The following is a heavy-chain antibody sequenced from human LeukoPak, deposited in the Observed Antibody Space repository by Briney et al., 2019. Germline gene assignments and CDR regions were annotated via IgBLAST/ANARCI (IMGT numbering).Heavy chain of an antibody. CDR2: ISSSGSTI. Sequence: GGSLRLSCAASGFTFSDYYMSWIRQAPGKGLEWVSYISSSGSTIYYADSVKGRFTISRDNAKNSLYLQMNSLRAEDTAVYYCARDSYYYDSSGYYPYDYWGQGTLVTVSS. CDR3: ARDSYYYDSSGYYPYDY. D-gene: IGHD3-22*01. J-gene: IGHJ4*02. CDR1: GFTFSDYY. V-gene: IGHV3-11*01.